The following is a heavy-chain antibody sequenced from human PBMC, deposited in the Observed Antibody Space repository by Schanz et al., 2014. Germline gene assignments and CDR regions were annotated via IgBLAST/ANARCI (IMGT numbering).Heavy chain of an antibody. CDR1: GYTFTGSY. Sequence: QVQLVQSGAEVKKPGASVKVSCKASGYTFTGSYMYWMRQAPGQGLEWVGRINPNSGGANYAQKLQGRVTMTTDTSVSTAYMELSRLTSDDTAVYYCARGDRIVDYWGQGTLVTVSS. CDR2: INPNSGGA. V-gene: IGHV1-2*06. D-gene: IGHD3-22*01. CDR3: ARGDRIVDY. J-gene: IGHJ4*02.